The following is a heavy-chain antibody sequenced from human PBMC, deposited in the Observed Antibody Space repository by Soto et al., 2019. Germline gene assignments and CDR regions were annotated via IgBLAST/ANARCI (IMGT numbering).Heavy chain of an antibody. V-gene: IGHV2-5*01. CDR3: AHFVSLGRILPDY. J-gene: IGHJ4*02. CDR2: IYWNDDK. D-gene: IGHD3-16*01. Sequence: QITLKESGPTLVKPTQTLTLTCTFSGFSLNTSGVGVGWIRQPPGKALEWLALIYWNDDKRYSPSLKRRLTITKDPSKNLVVLTITTMDPVDTATYYCAHFVSLGRILPDYWGQGTLVTVSS. CDR1: GFSLNTSGVG.